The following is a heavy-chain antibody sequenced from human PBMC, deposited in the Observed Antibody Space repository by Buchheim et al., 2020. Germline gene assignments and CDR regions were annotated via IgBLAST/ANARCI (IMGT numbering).Heavy chain of an antibody. CDR2: ISYDGSNK. D-gene: IGHD6-19*01. CDR3: AREASSGWYRPYYFDY. CDR1: GFTFSSYD. V-gene: IGHV3-30-3*01. J-gene: IGHJ4*02. Sequence: QVQLVESGGGVVQPGRSLRLSCAASGFTFSSYDMHWVRQAPGKGLEWVAVISYDGSNKYYADSVKGRFTISRDNSKKTLYLQMNSLRAEDTAVYYCAREASSGWYRPYYFDYWGQGTL.